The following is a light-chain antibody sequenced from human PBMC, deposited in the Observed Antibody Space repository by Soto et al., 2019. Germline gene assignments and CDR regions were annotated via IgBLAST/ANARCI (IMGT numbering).Light chain of an antibody. V-gene: IGKV1-39*01. CDR3: QQSYITPWT. Sequence: IQMTQTPSSLSASIGDRVTITCRASQTITTYLNWYQHKPGKAPKLLLYGGSSLQSGVTSRFSGSGSGTDFTLTISNLQLEDFGTYYCQQSYITPWTFGQGTKVDI. J-gene: IGKJ1*01. CDR2: GGS. CDR1: QTITTY.